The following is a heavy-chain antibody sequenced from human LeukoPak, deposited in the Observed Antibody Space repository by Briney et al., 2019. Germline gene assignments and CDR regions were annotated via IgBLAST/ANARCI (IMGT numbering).Heavy chain of an antibody. D-gene: IGHD2-15*01. V-gene: IGHV3-64D*09. J-gene: IGHJ6*02. CDR1: GFPFSSYA. Sequence: GGSLRLSCSASGFPFSSYAMLWVRQAPGKGLEYVSAISDSGGSTYYADSVKGRFTISRDNSKNTLYLQMSSLRAEDTAVYFCVRGYSFGPYGMDVWGQGTTVTVSS. CDR3: VRGYSFGPYGMDV. CDR2: ISDSGGST.